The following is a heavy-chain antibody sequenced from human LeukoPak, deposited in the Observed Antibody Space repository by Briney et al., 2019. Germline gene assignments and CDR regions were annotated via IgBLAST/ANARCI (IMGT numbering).Heavy chain of an antibody. J-gene: IGHJ6*03. CDR1: GYSISSGYY. CDR2: IYHSGST. D-gene: IGHD6-13*01. Sequence: PSETLSLTCTVSGYSISSGYYWGWIRQPPGKGLAWIGSIYHSGSTYYNPSLKSRVTISVDTSKNQFSLKLSSVTAADTAVYYCARDRVGQQLVGRNYYYYYMDVWGKGTTVTISS. CDR3: ARDRVGQQLVGRNYYYYYMDV. V-gene: IGHV4-38-2*02.